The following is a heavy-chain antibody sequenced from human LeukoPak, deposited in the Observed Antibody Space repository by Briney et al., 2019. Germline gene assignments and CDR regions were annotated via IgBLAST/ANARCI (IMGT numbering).Heavy chain of an antibody. CDR3: AKDRYSGSSLDY. CDR1: GFTFSNNW. D-gene: IGHD1-26*01. J-gene: IGHJ4*02. V-gene: IGHV3-23*01. CDR2: ISGSGGST. Sequence: GGSLRLSCAASGFTFSNNWMHWVRQAPGKGLEWVSAISGSGGSTYYADSVKGRFTISRDNSKNTLYLQMNSLRAEDTAVYYCAKDRYSGSSLDYWGQGTLVTVSS.